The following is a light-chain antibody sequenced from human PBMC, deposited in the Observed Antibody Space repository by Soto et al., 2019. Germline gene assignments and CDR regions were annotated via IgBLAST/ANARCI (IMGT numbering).Light chain of an antibody. V-gene: IGKV3-20*01. Sequence: ESVLTQSPGTLSLSPGEKATLSCRASQSVSSSYLAWYQQKPGQAPRLLIYGASSRATGIPDRFSGSGSGTDFTHTVSRLEPEDFAVYYCQQFGSSSWTFGQGTKV. CDR3: QQFGSSSWT. CDR1: QSVSSSY. J-gene: IGKJ1*01. CDR2: GAS.